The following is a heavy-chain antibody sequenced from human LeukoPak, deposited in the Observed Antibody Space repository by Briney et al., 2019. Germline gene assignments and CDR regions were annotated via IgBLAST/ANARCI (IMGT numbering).Heavy chain of an antibody. D-gene: IGHD4-17*01. CDR2: ISYDGSNK. CDR3: AKDPDGDLDY. CDR1: GFTFSSYA. Sequence: PGGSLRLSCAASGFTFSSYAMHWVRQAPGKGLEWVAVISYDGSNKYYADSVKGRFTISRDNSKNTLYLQMNSLRAEDTAVYYCAKDPDGDLDYWGQGTLVTVSS. V-gene: IGHV3-30*04. J-gene: IGHJ4*02.